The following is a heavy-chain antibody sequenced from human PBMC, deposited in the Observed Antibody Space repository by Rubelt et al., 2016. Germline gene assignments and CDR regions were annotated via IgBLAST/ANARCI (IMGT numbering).Heavy chain of an antibody. J-gene: IGHJ4*02. D-gene: IGHD6-13*01. V-gene: IGHV3-48*04. CDR2: ISSSSSTI. CDR1: GFTFSSYA. Sequence: EVQLVESGGGLVQPGGSLRLSCAASGFTFSSYAMHWVRQAPGKGLEWVSYISSSSSTIYYADSVKGRFTISRDNAKNSLYLQMNSLRAEDTAVYYCARRKGIFSSWYRRRNYFDYWGQGTLVTVSP. CDR3: ARRKGIFSSWYRRRNYFDY.